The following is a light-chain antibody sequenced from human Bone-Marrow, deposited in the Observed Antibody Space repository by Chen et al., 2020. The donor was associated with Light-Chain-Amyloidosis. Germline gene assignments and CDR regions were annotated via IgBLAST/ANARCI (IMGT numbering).Light chain of an antibody. V-gene: IGLV3-21*02. J-gene: IGLJ3*02. CDR1: NIGSTS. CDR3: QVWDRSSDRPV. Sequence: SYLLTQPSSVSVAPGQTTTIARGGNNIGSTSVHWYQQTPGQAPLLAVYDDSDRPSGIPERLSGSNSGNTATLTISRVEAGDEADYYCQVWDRSSDRPVFGGGTKLTVL. CDR2: DDS.